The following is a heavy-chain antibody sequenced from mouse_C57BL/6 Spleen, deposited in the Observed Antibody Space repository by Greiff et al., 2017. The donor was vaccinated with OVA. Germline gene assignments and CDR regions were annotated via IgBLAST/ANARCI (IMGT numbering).Heavy chain of an antibody. Sequence: QVQLQQSGAELVKPGASVKISCKASGYAFSSYWMNWVKQRPGKGLEWIGQIYPGDGDTNYNGKFKGKATLTADKSSSTAYMQLSSLTSEDSAVYFCARLVDDGYYLYFDVWGTGTTVTVSS. CDR2: IYPGDGDT. CDR3: ARLVDDGYYLYFDV. D-gene: IGHD2-3*01. CDR1: GYAFSSYW. J-gene: IGHJ1*03. V-gene: IGHV1-80*01.